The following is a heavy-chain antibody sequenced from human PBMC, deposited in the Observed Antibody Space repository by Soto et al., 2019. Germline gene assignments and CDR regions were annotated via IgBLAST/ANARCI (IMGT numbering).Heavy chain of an antibody. V-gene: IGHV1-46*01. CDR2: INPSGGST. Sequence: GASVKVSCKASGYTFTIYYMHWVRQAPGQGLEWMGIINPSGGSTSYAQKFQGRVTMTRDTSTSTVYMELSSLRSEDTAVYYCARKYYYDSSGYSFDPWGQGTLVTVSS. CDR3: ARKYYYDSSGYSFDP. D-gene: IGHD3-22*01. J-gene: IGHJ5*02. CDR1: GYTFTIYY.